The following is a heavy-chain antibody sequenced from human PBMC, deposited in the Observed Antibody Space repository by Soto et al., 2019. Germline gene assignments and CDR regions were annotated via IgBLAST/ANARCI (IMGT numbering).Heavy chain of an antibody. J-gene: IGHJ4*02. V-gene: IGHV1-3*01. Sequence: QVQVVQSGAEVKEPGASVKISCKSSGDTFTYYIIHWVRQAPGQAFEWMWWISGGNDDKQYSQNCQGRVTMTRDTSATTGYMELANLKSEDTAVYYCVRGHGGGSFRIDYWGQGTVVTVSS. CDR1: GDTFTYYI. CDR2: ISGGNDDK. D-gene: IGHD3-16*02. CDR3: VRGHGGGSFRIDY.